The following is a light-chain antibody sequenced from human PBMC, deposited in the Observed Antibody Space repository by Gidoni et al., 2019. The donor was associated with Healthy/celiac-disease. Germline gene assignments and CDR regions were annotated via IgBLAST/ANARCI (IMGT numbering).Light chain of an antibody. CDR2: KAS. Sequence: DIQMTQSPSTLSASVGDRVTITCRASQSISSWLAWYQQKPGKAPKLLIYKASSLESGVPSRFSGSGSGTEFTLTISSLQPDDIATYYCQQYNSLATFGPGTKVDIK. CDR1: QSISSW. CDR3: QQYNSLAT. V-gene: IGKV1-5*03. J-gene: IGKJ3*01.